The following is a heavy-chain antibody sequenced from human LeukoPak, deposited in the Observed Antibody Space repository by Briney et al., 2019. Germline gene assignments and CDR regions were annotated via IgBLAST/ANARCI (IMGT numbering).Heavy chain of an antibody. D-gene: IGHD2-2*01. J-gene: IGHJ4*02. CDR2: INHSGST. Sequence: SETLSLTCAVYGGSFSGYYRSWIRQPPGKGLEWIGEINHSGSTNYNPSLKSRVTISVDTSKNQFSLKLSSVTAADTAVYYCARHKEYQLPFHPYYFDCWGQGTLVTVSS. V-gene: IGHV4-34*01. CDR1: GGSFSGYY. CDR3: ARHKEYQLPFHPYYFDC.